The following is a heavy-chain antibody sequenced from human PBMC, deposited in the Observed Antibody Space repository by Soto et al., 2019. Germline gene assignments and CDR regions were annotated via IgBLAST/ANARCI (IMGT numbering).Heavy chain of an antibody. J-gene: IGHJ4*02. CDR3: ARVMYDILTGYYAHDC. D-gene: IGHD3-9*01. Sequence: SETLSLTCAVSGGSITSGDYYWGWIRQPPGKGLEWITYIYYSGSTYYNPPLKSRVTIPVDTSKNQFSLNLSSVTAADTAVYYCARVMYDILTGYYAHDCWGQGTLVTVSS. V-gene: IGHV4-30-4*01. CDR1: GGSITSGDYY. CDR2: IYYSGST.